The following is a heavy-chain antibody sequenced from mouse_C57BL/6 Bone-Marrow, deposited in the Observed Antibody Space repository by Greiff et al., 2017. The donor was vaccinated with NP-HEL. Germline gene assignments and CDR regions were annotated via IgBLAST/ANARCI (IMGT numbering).Heavy chain of an antibody. V-gene: IGHV1-22*01. J-gene: IGHJ3*01. Sequence: VQLQQSGPELVKPGASVKMSCKASGYTFTDYNMHWVKQSHGKSLEWIGYINPNNGGTSYNQKFKGKATLTVNKSSSTAYMELRSLTSEDSAVYYCARSGAQATTWVADWGQGTLVTVSA. CDR2: INPNNGGT. CDR3: ARSGAQATTWVAD. CDR1: GYTFTDYN. D-gene: IGHD3-2*02.